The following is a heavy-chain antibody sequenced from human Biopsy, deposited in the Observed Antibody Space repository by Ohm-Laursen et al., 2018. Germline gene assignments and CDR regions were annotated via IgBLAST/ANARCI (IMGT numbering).Heavy chain of an antibody. J-gene: IGHJ6*02. D-gene: IGHD3-10*01. CDR3: ARWYGDLFYYYNGMDV. V-gene: IGHV3-21*01. CDR2: ITSRTSST. Sequence: SLRLSCAASGFGFSDYDMKWVRQAPGKGLEWVSSITSRTSSTYYADSVKGRVTISRDNANNSVSLQMNNLRVDDTAVYYCARWYGDLFYYYNGMDVWGQGTTVTVSS. CDR1: GFGFSDYD.